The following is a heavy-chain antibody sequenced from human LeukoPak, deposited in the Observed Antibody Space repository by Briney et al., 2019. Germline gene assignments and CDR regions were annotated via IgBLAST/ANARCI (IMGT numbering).Heavy chain of an antibody. CDR1: GGSISSSSYY. CDR3: ARHIAARPGRDY. Sequence: PSETVSLTCTVSGGSISSSSYYWGWIRQPPGKGLEWIGSIYYSGSTYYNPSLKSRVTISVDTSKNQFSLKLSSVTAADTAVYYCARHIAARPGRDYWGQGTLVTVSS. CDR2: IYYSGST. D-gene: IGHD6-6*01. V-gene: IGHV4-39*01. J-gene: IGHJ4*02.